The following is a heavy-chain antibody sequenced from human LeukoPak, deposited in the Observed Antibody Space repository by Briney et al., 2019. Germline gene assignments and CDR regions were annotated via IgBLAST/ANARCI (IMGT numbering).Heavy chain of an antibody. D-gene: IGHD2-2*01. CDR1: GYTFTSYD. CDR2: MNPNSGNT. V-gene: IGHV1-8*01. CDR3: ARATRDVVPARTKVYYFDY. Sequence: ASVKVSCKASGYTFTSYDINWVRQATGQGLEWMGWMNPNSGNTGYAQKFQGRVTMTRNTSLSTAYMELSSLRSEDTAMYYCARATRDVVPARTKVYYFDYWGQGTLVTVSS. J-gene: IGHJ4*02.